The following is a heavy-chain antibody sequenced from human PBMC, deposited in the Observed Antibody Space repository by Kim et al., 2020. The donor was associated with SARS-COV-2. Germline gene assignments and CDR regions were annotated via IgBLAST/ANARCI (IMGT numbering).Heavy chain of an antibody. V-gene: IGHV1-69*13. CDR1: GGTFSSYA. CDR2: IIPIFGTA. D-gene: IGHD3-22*01. CDR3: ARGGRLDYYDSSGYSDWFDP. Sequence: SVKVSCKASGGTFSSYAISWVRQAPGQGLEWMGGIIPIFGTANYAQKFQGRVTITADESTSTAYMELSSLRSEDTAVYYCARGGRLDYYDSSGYSDWFDPWGQGTLVTVSS. J-gene: IGHJ5*02.